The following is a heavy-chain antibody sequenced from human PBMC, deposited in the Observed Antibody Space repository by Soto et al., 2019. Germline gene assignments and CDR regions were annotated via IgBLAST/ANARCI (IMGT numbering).Heavy chain of an antibody. J-gene: IGHJ4*02. CDR2: INPSSGST. Sequence: ASVKVSCKASGYTFTSYFMHWVRQAPGQGLEWMGIINPSSGSTNYAQKFQGRVTMTRDTSTSTVYMGLSSLRSEDTAVYYCAAWKSLVNDNFWSGPFDYWGQGTLVTVSS. CDR3: AAWKSLVNDNFWSGPFDY. D-gene: IGHD3-3*01. V-gene: IGHV1-46*01. CDR1: GYTFTSYF.